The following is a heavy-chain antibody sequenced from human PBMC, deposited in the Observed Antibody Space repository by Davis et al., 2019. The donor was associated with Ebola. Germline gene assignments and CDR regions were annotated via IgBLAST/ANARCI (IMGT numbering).Heavy chain of an antibody. CDR2: ISGSGGST. Sequence: GGSLRLSCAASGFTFSSYAMSWVRQAPGKGLEWVSAISGSGGSTYYADSAKGRFTISRDNAKNSLYLQMNSLRAEDTAVYYCARGRGYFDLWGRGALVTVSS. CDR1: GFTFSSYA. J-gene: IGHJ2*01. V-gene: IGHV3-23*01. CDR3: ARGRGYFDL.